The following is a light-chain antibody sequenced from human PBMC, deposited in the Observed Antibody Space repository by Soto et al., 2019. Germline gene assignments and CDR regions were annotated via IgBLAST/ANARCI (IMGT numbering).Light chain of an antibody. CDR2: GAS. V-gene: IGKV3-15*01. J-gene: IGKJ4*01. Sequence: ETVMTQSPATLSVSPGERATVSCRASQSVGSNLAWYQQMPGQAPRLLIFGASTRSTGIPARFSGSGSGTEFTLTISSLQSEDFAVYYCQQYDRWPPLTFGGGIRVEIK. CDR1: QSVGSN. CDR3: QQYDRWPPLT.